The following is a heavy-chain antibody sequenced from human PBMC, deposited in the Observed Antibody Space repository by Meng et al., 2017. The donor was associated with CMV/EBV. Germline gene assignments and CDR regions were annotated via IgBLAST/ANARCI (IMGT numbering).Heavy chain of an antibody. J-gene: IGHJ4*02. CDR2: IYHSGST. Sequence: SETLSLTCTVSGYSISSGYYWGWIRQPPGKGLEWIGSIYHSGSTYYNPSLKSRVTISVDTSKNQFSPKLSSVTAADTAVYYCARGQRFRSFDYWGQGTLVTVSS. V-gene: IGHV4-38-2*02. CDR3: ARGQRFRSFDY. CDR1: GYSISSGYY. D-gene: IGHD5-24*01.